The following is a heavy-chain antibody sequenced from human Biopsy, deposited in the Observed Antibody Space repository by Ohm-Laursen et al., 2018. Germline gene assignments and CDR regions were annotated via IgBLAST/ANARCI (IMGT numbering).Heavy chain of an antibody. CDR1: GGTFTNYA. D-gene: IGHD3-3*01. V-gene: IGHV1-69*13. Sequence: SVKVSCKASGGTFTNYAISWVRQAPGQGLEWMGGIIPIFGTANYAQKFQGRVTITADESTSTAYMELSSLRAEDTAVYYCARGPGKLWSGYYTWGQGSLVSVSS. CDR3: ARGPGKLWSGYYT. CDR2: IIPIFGTA. J-gene: IGHJ5*02.